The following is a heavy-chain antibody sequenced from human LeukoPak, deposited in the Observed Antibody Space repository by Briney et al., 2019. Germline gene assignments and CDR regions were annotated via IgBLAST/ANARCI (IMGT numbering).Heavy chain of an antibody. CDR2: IYYSGTT. J-gene: IGHJ4*02. CDR1: NGSISNYY. D-gene: IGHD6-19*01. Sequence: SETLSLTCTVSNGSISNYYWGWVRQPPGKGLDWLGYIYYSGTTNYNPSLKSRVTLSVDTSKSQFSLRLSSVTAADTAIYYCARGSAWYDYWGRGTLVTVSS. CDR3: ARGSAWYDY. V-gene: IGHV4-59*01.